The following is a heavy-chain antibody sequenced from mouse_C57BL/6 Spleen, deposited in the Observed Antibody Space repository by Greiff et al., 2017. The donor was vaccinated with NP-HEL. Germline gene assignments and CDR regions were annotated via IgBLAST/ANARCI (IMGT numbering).Heavy chain of an antibody. V-gene: IGHV1-15*01. Sequence: VHLVESGAELVRPGASVTLSCKASGYTFTDYEMHWVKQTPVHGLEWIGAIDPETGGTAYNQKFKGKAILTADKSSSTAYMELRSLTSEDSAVYYCTRSYGYDADYWGQGTTLTVSS. J-gene: IGHJ2*01. D-gene: IGHD2-2*01. CDR2: IDPETGGT. CDR3: TRSYGYDADY. CDR1: GYTFTDYE.